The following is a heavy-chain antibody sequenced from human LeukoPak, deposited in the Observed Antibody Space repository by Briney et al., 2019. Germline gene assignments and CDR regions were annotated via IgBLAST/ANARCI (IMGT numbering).Heavy chain of an antibody. J-gene: IGHJ4*02. D-gene: IGHD3-10*01. CDR3: AHARGTYYYGSGSYPFGN. CDR1: GFSLSTSGVG. Sequence: KESGPTLVNPTQTLTLTCTFSGFSLSTSGVGVGWIRQPPGKALEWLAPIYWDDDKRYSPSLKSRLTITKDTSKNQVVLTMTNMDPVDTATYYCAHARGTYYYGSGSYPFGNWGQGTLVTVSS. V-gene: IGHV2-5*02. CDR2: IYWDDDK.